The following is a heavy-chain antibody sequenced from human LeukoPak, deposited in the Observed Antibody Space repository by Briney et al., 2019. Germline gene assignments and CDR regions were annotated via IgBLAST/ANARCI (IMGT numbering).Heavy chain of an antibody. Sequence: GGSLRLSCAASGFTFSSYWMHWVRQAPGKGLVWVSRINTDGSSTSYADSVKGRFTISRDNAKNALYLQMNSLRAGDTAVYYCARDGGVRGVFDYWGQGTLVTVSS. CDR1: GFTFSSYW. CDR2: INTDGSST. V-gene: IGHV3-74*01. D-gene: IGHD3-10*01. CDR3: ARDGGVRGVFDY. J-gene: IGHJ4*02.